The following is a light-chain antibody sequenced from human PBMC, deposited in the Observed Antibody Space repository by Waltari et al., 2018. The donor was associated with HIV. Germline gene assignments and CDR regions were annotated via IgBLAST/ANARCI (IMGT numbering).Light chain of an antibody. CDR2: DAS. V-gene: IGKV1-33*01. Sequence: DVQMTQPPSSLSASVGDIVTITCQASQDISKYLNWFQQKPGKAPKLLIYDASNLKTGVPSRFSGSGSGTDFTFTISSLQPEDIATYYCQQYDNLPLTFGGGTKVELK. J-gene: IGKJ4*01. CDR3: QQYDNLPLT. CDR1: QDISKY.